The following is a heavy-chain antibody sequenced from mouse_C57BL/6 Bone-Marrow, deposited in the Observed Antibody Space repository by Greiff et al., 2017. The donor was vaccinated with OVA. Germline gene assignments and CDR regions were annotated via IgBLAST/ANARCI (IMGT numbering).Heavy chain of an antibody. CDR3: ARYDYDEDY. D-gene: IGHD2-4*01. Sequence: EVHLVESGGDLVKPGGSLKLSCAASGFTFSSYGMSWVRQTPDKRLEWVATISSGGSYTYYPDSVKGRFTISRDNAKNTLYLQMSSLKSEDTAMYYCARYDYDEDYWGQGTTLTVSS. CDR2: ISSGGSYT. J-gene: IGHJ2*01. CDR1: GFTFSSYG. V-gene: IGHV5-6*01.